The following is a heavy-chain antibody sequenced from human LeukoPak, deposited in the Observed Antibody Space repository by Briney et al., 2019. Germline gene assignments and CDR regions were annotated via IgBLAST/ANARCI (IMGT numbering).Heavy chain of an antibody. V-gene: IGHV3-30*02. CDR1: GFTFSSYG. J-gene: IGHJ4*02. Sequence: GGSLRLSCAASGFTFSSYGMPWVRQAPGKGLEWVAFIRYDGSNKYYADSVKGRFTISRDNSKNTLYLQMNSLRAEDTAVYYCAKMSYDFWSGFGYWGQGTLVTVSS. CDR3: AKMSYDFWSGFGY. D-gene: IGHD3-3*01. CDR2: IRYDGSNK.